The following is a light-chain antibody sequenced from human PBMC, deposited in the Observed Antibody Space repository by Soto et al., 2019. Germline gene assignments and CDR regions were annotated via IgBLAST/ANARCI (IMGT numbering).Light chain of an antibody. CDR2: RNN. V-gene: IGLV1-47*01. CDR1: SSNVGVNF. Sequence: QSVLTQPPSASGTPGQRVTISCSGSSSNVGVNFVYWHQQIPGPAPKLLIYRNNQRPSGVPDRFSGSKSGTSASLAISGLRTEDEADYHCVVWDDSLRGWVFVGGTKLTVL. J-gene: IGLJ3*02. CDR3: VVWDDSLRGWV.